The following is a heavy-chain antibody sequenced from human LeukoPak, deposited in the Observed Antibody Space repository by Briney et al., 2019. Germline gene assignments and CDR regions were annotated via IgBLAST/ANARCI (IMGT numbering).Heavy chain of an antibody. J-gene: IGHJ4*02. Sequence: PGGSLRLSCAASGFTFSSYGMHWVRQAPGKRLEWVAFIRYDGSNKYYADSVKGRFTISRDNSKNTLYLQMNSLRAEDTAVYYCAKDPRTTVTRVHFDYWGQGTLVTVSS. CDR2: IRYDGSNK. CDR3: AKDPRTTVTRVHFDY. CDR1: GFTFSSYG. D-gene: IGHD4-17*01. V-gene: IGHV3-30*02.